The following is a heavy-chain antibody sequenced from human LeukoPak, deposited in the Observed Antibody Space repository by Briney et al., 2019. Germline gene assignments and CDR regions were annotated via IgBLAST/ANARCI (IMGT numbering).Heavy chain of an antibody. CDR3: ARGLGFWSGYVHFNYRHFAFDI. Sequence: PSETLSLTCAVYGGSFSGYYWSWIRQPPGKGLEWIGEINHSGSTNYNPSPKSRVTISVDTSKNQFSLKLSSVTAADTAVYYCARGLGFWSGYVHFNYRHFAFDIWGQGTMVTVSS. J-gene: IGHJ3*02. CDR1: GGSFSGYY. CDR2: INHSGST. D-gene: IGHD3-3*01. V-gene: IGHV4-34*01.